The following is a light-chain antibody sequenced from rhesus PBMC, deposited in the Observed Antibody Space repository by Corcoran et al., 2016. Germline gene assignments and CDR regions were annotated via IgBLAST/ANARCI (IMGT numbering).Light chain of an antibody. V-gene: IGKV1-28*03. CDR2: AAS. CDR1: QGISSY. J-gene: IGKJ4*01. Sequence: DIQMTQSPSSLSASVGDTVTITCRASQGISSYLNWFQQKPGKAPKLLIYAASSLESGVPSRFSGSGSGTDFTIAISSLQPEDFAVYYCLQHNSYPLTFGGGTKVELK. CDR3: LQHNSYPLT.